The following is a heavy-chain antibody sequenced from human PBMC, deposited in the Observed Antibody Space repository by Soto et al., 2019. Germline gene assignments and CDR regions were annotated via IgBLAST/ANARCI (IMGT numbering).Heavy chain of an antibody. J-gene: IGHJ4*02. CDR2: ISWDDDK. CDR1: GFSLSTSGVG. V-gene: IGHV2-5*02. Sequence: QITLKESGPTLVKPTQTLTLTCTFYGFSLSTSGVGVGWIRQPPGKALQWLALISWDDDKRYSPSLKTRLTNATHTTNNQVVLTTTNMNPVDTATYYCAHGETYYDISTLDYWGQGTLVTVSS. D-gene: IGHD3-9*01. CDR3: AHGETYYDISTLDY.